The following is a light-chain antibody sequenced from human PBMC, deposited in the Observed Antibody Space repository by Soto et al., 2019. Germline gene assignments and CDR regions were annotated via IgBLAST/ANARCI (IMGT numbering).Light chain of an antibody. CDR3: AAWDDSLSGDV. V-gene: IGLV1-47*02. J-gene: IGLJ1*01. CDR1: SSNIGSNS. CDR2: TNN. Sequence: QSVLTQPHSASGTPGQRVTISCSGSSSNIGSNSVYWYQQLPGTAPKLLIYTNNQRPSGVPDRFSGSKSGTSASLAISGLRSEDEADYYCAAWDDSLSGDVFGTGTKVTVL.